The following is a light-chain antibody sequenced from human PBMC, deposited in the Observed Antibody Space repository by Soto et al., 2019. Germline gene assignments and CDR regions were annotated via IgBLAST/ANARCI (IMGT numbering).Light chain of an antibody. CDR3: QQLNTYPVT. Sequence: IQLTQSPSSLSASVGDSVTITCRASQDISRYLSWYQQKPGRAPKLLISAASTLQSGVPARFSGSGSGTDFTLSITSLQPEDFATYYCQQLNTYPVTFGGGTKVDIK. CDR2: AAS. CDR1: QDISRY. V-gene: IGKV1-9*01. J-gene: IGKJ4*01.